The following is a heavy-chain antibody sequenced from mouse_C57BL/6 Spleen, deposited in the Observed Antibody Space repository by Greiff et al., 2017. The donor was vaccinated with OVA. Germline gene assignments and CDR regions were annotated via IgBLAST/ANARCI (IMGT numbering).Heavy chain of an antibody. D-gene: IGHD1-2*01. Sequence: VQLQQSGPELVKPGASVKMSCKASGYTFTDYNMHWVKQSHGKSLEWIGYINPNNGGTSYNQKFKGKATLTVNKSSSTAYMELRSLTSEDSAVYYCAREGYYGLYAMDYWGQGTSVTVSS. CDR2: INPNNGGT. V-gene: IGHV1-22*01. J-gene: IGHJ4*01. CDR1: GYTFTDYN. CDR3: AREGYYGLYAMDY.